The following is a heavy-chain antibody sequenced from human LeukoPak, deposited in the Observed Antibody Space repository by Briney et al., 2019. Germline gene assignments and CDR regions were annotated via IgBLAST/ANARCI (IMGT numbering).Heavy chain of an antibody. V-gene: IGHV3-21*01. CDR2: ISIGSTFV. CDR3: ARDNYSREPVNYYGMDV. CDR1: GFTFSNYN. Sequence: GGSLRLPCAASGFTFSNYNMNWVRQAPGKGLEWVSSISIGSTFVYYTDSMRGRFTISRDDAKNSLYLQMDRLRVEDTAVYYCARDNYSREPVNYYGMDVWGQGTTVTVSS. J-gene: IGHJ6*02. D-gene: IGHD6-13*01.